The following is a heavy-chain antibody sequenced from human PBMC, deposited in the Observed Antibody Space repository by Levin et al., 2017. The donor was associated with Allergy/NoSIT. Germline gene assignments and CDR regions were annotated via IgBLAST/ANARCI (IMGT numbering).Heavy chain of an antibody. Sequence: GESLKISCAASGFSFSQYAMHWVRQAPGKGLEWMALVSYDESIKYYADSVKGRFTVSRDNSKNTLYLEMNSLRGEDTALYYCARDSAYSSGWYDYFDYWGQGTLVTVSS. CDR1: GFSFSQYA. CDR3: ARDSAYSSGWYDYFDY. D-gene: IGHD6-19*01. CDR2: VSYDESIK. J-gene: IGHJ4*02. V-gene: IGHV3-30-3*01.